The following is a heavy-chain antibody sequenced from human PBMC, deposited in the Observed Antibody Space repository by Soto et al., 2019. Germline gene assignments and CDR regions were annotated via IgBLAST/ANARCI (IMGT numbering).Heavy chain of an antibody. CDR3: ARDPVYGDSGDDAFDI. Sequence: EVQLVESGGGLVQPGGSLRLSCAASGFTFSSYWMHWVRQAPGKRLVWVSRINSDGSSTSYADSVKGRFTISRDNAKNTLYLQMNSLRAEDTAVYYCARDPVYGDSGDDAFDIWGQGTMVTVSS. CDR1: GFTFSSYW. V-gene: IGHV3-74*01. CDR2: INSDGSST. J-gene: IGHJ3*02. D-gene: IGHD4-17*01.